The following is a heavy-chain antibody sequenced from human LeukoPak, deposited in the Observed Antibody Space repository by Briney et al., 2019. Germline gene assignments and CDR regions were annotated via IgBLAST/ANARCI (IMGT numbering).Heavy chain of an antibody. CDR2: IYTSGST. D-gene: IGHD6-19*01. Sequence: PSETLSLTCTVSGGSISSYYWSWIRQPAGKGLEWIGRIYTSGSTNYNPSLKSRVTMSVDTSKNQFPLKLSSVTAADTAVYYCARSPYSSGWYEGDYWGQGTLVTVSS. CDR3: ARSPYSSGWYEGDY. CDR1: GGSISSYY. J-gene: IGHJ4*02. V-gene: IGHV4-4*07.